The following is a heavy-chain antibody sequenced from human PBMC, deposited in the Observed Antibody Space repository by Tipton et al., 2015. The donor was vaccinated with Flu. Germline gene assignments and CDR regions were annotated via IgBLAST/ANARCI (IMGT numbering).Heavy chain of an antibody. V-gene: IGHV4-4*02. D-gene: IGHD3-22*01. J-gene: IGHJ4*02. Sequence: TLSLTCAVSGGSISSSNWWSWVRQPPGKGLEWIGEIYHSGSINYNPSLKSQVTISVDKSKNQFSLKLSSVTAADTAVYYCARAKLYYYGSSGYYYFDYWGQGTLVTVSS. CDR1: GGSISSSNW. CDR3: ARAKLYYYGSSGYYYFDY. CDR2: IYHSGSI.